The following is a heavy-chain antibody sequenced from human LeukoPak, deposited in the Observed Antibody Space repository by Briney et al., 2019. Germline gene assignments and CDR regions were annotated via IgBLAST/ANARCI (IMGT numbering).Heavy chain of an antibody. V-gene: IGHV4-59*08. CDR3: ARSSSRWFDP. J-gene: IGHJ5*02. Sequence: SETLSLTCTVSGGSISTYYWSWIRQSPGKGLEWIGYISYSGSTYYNPSLNSRVTISLDTSKNQFSLNLTSVTAADTAVYYCARSSSRWFDPWGQGTLVTVSS. D-gene: IGHD6-13*01. CDR1: GGSISTYY. CDR2: ISYSGST.